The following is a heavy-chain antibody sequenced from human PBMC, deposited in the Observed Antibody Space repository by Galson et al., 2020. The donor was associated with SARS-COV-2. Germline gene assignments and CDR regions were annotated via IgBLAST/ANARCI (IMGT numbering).Heavy chain of an antibody. D-gene: IGHD3-3*01. V-gene: IGHV3-30*04. CDR1: GFTFSSYA. Sequence: GESLKISCAASGFTFSSYAMHWVRQAPGKGLEWVAVISYDGSNKYYADSVKGRFTISRDNSKNTLYLQMNSLRAEDTAVYYCARALGRVIIPIXXXGQGTLVTVSS. CDR3: ARALGRVIIPIXX. J-gene: IGHJ4*02. CDR2: ISYDGSNK.